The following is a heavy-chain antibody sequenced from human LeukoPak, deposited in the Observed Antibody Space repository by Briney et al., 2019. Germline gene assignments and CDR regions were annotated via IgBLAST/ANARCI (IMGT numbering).Heavy chain of an antibody. CDR2: FGPEDGGT. V-gene: IGHV1-24*01. CDR1: GYTLTELS. Sequence: ASVKVSCKVSGYTLTELSLHWVRQAPGKGLEWMGGFGPEDGGTVYARKFQGRVTMTDDTSTDTAYMELSSLRSEDTAVYYCASGDYYDSSGYSHWGQGTLVTVSS. D-gene: IGHD3-22*01. CDR3: ASGDYYDSSGYSH. J-gene: IGHJ4*02.